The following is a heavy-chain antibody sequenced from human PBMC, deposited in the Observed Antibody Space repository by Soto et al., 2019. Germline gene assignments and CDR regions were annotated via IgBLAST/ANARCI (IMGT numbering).Heavy chain of an antibody. CDR1: GYTVTGYD. Sequence: ASVKVSCKASGYTVTGYDIHWVRQATGQGLEWMGWMNPNTGYTANAQKFQGRVTMTRNISMSTVYMELSSLRSEDTAVYYCARRRRYCSITSCTWRLHYGMDVWGQGTTVTVSS. CDR3: ARRRRYCSITSCTWRLHYGMDV. V-gene: IGHV1-8*01. J-gene: IGHJ6*02. D-gene: IGHD2-2*01. CDR2: MNPNTGYT.